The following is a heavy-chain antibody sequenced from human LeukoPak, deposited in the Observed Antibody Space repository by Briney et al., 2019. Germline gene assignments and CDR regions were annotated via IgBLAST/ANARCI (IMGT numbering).Heavy chain of an antibody. Sequence: SETLSLTCAVYGGSFSGYYWNWIRQPPGKGLEWIGEINHSGSTNYNPSLKSRVTISVDTSKNQFSLKLSSVTAADTAVYYCARIGRVIAYWGQGTLVTVSS. CDR2: INHSGST. V-gene: IGHV4-34*01. D-gene: IGHD3-16*02. CDR3: ARIGRVIAY. J-gene: IGHJ4*02. CDR1: GGSFSGYY.